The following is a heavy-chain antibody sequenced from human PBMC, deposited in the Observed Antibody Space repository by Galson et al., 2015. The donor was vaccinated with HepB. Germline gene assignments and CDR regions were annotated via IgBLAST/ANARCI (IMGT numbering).Heavy chain of an antibody. J-gene: IGHJ4*02. V-gene: IGHV3-21*01. D-gene: IGHD3-10*01. CDR2: ISSSSSYI. CDR1: GFTFSSYS. Sequence: SLRLSSAASGFTFSSYSMNWVRQAPGKGLEWVSSISSSSSYIYYADSVKGRFTISRDNAKNSLYLQMNSLRAEDTAVYYCAREREAPMAPVDYWGQGTLVTVSS. CDR3: AREREAPMAPVDY.